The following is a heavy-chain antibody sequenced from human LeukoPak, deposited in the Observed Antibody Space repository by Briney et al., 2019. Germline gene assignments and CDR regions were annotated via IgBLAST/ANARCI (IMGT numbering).Heavy chain of an antibody. CDR1: GFNYSSYT. J-gene: IGHJ6*03. V-gene: IGHV3-48*04. D-gene: IGHD1-26*01. CDR3: ARGDGADYYYYMDV. CDR2: ISASRDIT. Sequence: PGGSLRLSCAASGFNYSSYTMNWVRQAPGMGLEWLSYISASRDITYYADSVKGRFTISRDNAKNSMHLQMNSLRAEDTAMYYCARGDGADYYYYMDVWGKGTTVTVSS.